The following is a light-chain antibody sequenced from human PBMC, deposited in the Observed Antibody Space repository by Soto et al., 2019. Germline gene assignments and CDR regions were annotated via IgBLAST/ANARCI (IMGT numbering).Light chain of an antibody. Sequence: AIQLTQSPSSLSASVGDRVTITCRASQDIRGALAWYQQKPGKPPKLLIFDVSSLQSGVPSRFSGSGSGTDFTLTISSLQPEDFATYYCQHFNTYPITFGQRTRLEI. J-gene: IGKJ5*01. V-gene: IGKV1-13*02. CDR1: QDIRGA. CDR3: QHFNTYPIT. CDR2: DVS.